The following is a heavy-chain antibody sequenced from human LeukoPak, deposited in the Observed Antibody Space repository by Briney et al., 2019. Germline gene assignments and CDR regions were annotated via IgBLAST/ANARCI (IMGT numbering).Heavy chain of an antibody. CDR2: IYTSGST. Sequence: PSETLSLTCTVSGGSISSYYWSWIRQPAGKGLEWIGRIYTSGSTNYNPSLKSRVIMSVDTSNNQFSLKLSSVTAADTDVYYCARDYYDSSGYYWWYFDYWGQGTLVTVSS. CDR1: GGSISSYY. CDR3: ARDYYDSSGYYWWYFDY. D-gene: IGHD3-22*01. V-gene: IGHV4-4*07. J-gene: IGHJ4*02.